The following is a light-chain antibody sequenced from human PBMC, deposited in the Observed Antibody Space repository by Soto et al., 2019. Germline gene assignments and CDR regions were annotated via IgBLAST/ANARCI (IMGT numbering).Light chain of an antibody. CDR3: HQRQSWPRT. Sequence: EIVLTQSPGTLSLSPGERATLSCRASQSVRSTYLAWYQQKPGQAPRLLIYGASSRATGIPARFSASGTGTDFTLTISDVQPEDFAVYYCHQRQSWPRTFGQGTKVDIK. CDR2: GAS. J-gene: IGKJ1*01. CDR1: QSVRSTY. V-gene: IGKV3-20*01.